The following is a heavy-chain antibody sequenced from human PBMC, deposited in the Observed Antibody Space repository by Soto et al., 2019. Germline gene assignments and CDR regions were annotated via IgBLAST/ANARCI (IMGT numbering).Heavy chain of an antibody. V-gene: IGHV3-74*01. CDR2: VNSDESRT. CDR1: GFTFSSFW. CDR3: ARKALSSGWYGDYFDY. D-gene: IGHD6-19*01. Sequence: PGGSLRLSCAASGFTFSSFWMHWVRQAPGKGLVWVSRVNSDESRTSYADSVRGRFTISRDNAKSTLYLQMTSLRVEDTAVYYCARKALSSGWYGDYFDYWGQGTLVTVSS. J-gene: IGHJ4*02.